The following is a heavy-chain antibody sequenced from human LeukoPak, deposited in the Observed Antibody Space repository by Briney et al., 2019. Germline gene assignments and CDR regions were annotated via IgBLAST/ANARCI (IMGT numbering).Heavy chain of an antibody. CDR2: INPNSGGT. Sequence: GASVKVSCKASGYTFTGYYMHWVRQAPGQGLEWMGWINPNSGGTNYAQKFQGRVTMTRDTSISTAYMELSRLRSDDTAVYYCATEPSYYDFWSGQISDYWGQGTLVTVSS. V-gene: IGHV1-2*02. CDR3: ATEPSYYDFWSGQISDY. J-gene: IGHJ4*02. CDR1: GYTFTGYY. D-gene: IGHD3-3*01.